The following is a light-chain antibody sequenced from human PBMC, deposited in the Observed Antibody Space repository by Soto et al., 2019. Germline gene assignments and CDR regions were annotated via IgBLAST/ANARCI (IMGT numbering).Light chain of an antibody. J-gene: IGLJ2*01. V-gene: IGLV3-21*02. Sequence: SYELTQPPSVSVAPGQTARITCGGNNIGSKSVHWYQQKSGQAPVLVVYDDSDRPSGIPERFSGSNSGNTATLTISRVEAGDEADYYCQVWDSSGDHRVFGGGTKLTVL. CDR3: QVWDSSGDHRV. CDR2: DDS. CDR1: NIGSKS.